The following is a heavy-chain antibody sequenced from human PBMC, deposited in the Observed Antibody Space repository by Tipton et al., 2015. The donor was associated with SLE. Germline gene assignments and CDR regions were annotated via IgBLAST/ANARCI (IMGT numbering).Heavy chain of an antibody. CDR1: GGSMTNIISY. J-gene: IGHJ4*02. Sequence: TLSLTCTVSGGSMTNIISYLTWIRQSPGKGLEWIGSIFYSGNTYYNPSLDSRVTMSADTSKREFSLKLTSVTAADTAIYYCARTNYFGTSGFFDYWGQGTLVTVSS. D-gene: IGHD3-22*01. CDR2: IFYSGNT. CDR3: ARTNYFGTSGFFDY. V-gene: IGHV4-39*07.